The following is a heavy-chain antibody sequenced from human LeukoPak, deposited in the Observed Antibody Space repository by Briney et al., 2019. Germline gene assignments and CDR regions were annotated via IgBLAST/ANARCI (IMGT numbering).Heavy chain of an antibody. D-gene: IGHD1-1*01. CDR1: GYTFPSYG. V-gene: IGHV1-18*04. Sequence: ASVKVSCKASGYTFPSYGISWVGQAPGQGLEGMGWFSAYNGNTNYAQKLQGRVTMTTDTSTSTAYMELRSLRSDDTAVYYCARVGRTTGTTRSAFDIWGQGTMVTVSS. CDR3: ARVGRTTGTTRSAFDI. J-gene: IGHJ3*02. CDR2: FSAYNGNT.